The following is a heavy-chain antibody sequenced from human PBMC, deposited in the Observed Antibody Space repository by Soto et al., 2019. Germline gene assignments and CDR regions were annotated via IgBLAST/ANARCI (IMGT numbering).Heavy chain of an antibody. D-gene: IGHD3-22*01. V-gene: IGHV3-30*18. J-gene: IGHJ4*02. CDR2: ISYDGSNK. CDR3: AKDRAHYYYDSSDYHPLFDY. CDR1: GFTFSSYG. Sequence: QVQLVESGGGVVQPGRSLRLSCAASGFTFSSYGMHWVRQAPGKGLEWVAVISYDGSNKYYADSVKGRFTISRDNSKNTLYLQMNSLRAEDTAVYYCAKDRAHYYYDSSDYHPLFDYWGQGTLVTVAS.